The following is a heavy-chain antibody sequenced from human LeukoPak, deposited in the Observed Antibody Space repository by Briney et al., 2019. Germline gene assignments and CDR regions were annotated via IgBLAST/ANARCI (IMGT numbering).Heavy chain of an antibody. D-gene: IGHD3-3*01. J-gene: IGHJ4*02. CDR2: ISGSGGST. V-gene: IGHV3-23*01. Sequence: GGSLRLSCAASGFTFSSYAMSWVRQAPGKGLELVSAISGSGGSTYYADSVKGRFTISRDNSKNTLYLQMNSLRAEDTAVYYCAKDLNYDSWSGYSFDCWGQGTLVTVSS. CDR1: GFTFSSYA. CDR3: AKDLNYDSWSGYSFDC.